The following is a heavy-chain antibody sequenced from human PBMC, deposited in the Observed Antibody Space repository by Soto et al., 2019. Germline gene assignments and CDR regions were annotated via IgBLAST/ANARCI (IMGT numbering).Heavy chain of an antibody. Sequence: SETLSLTCTVSGGSISSGDYYWSWIRQPPGKGLEWIGYIYYSGSTYYNPSLKSRVTISVDTSKNQFSLKLSSVTAADTAVYYCARAFSDYYGSGSYYSFDYWGQGTLVTVSS. V-gene: IGHV4-30-4*01. CDR3: ARAFSDYYGSGSYYSFDY. J-gene: IGHJ4*02. CDR1: GGSISSGDYY. CDR2: IYYSGST. D-gene: IGHD3-10*01.